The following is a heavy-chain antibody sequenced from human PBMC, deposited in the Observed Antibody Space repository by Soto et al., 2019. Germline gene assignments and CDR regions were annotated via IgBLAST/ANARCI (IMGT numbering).Heavy chain of an antibody. V-gene: IGHV3-53*01. CDR2: IYSGGST. CDR3: ARGTPGLLWFGETLYYYGMDV. D-gene: IGHD3-10*01. Sequence: QTGGSLRLSCAASGFTVSSNYMSWVRQAPGKGLEWVSVIYSGGSTYYADSVKGRFTISRDNSKNTLYLQMNSLRAEDTAVYYCARGTPGLLWFGETLYYYGMDVWGQGTTVTVSS. J-gene: IGHJ6*02. CDR1: GFTVSSNY.